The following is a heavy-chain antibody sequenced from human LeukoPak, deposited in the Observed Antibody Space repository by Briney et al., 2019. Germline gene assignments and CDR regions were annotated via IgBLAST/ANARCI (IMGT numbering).Heavy chain of an antibody. D-gene: IGHD6-13*01. CDR3: ARDVIAAAGKGAFDI. V-gene: IGHV3-30*04. CDR1: GFTFSSYA. Sequence: PGGSLRLSCAASGFTFSSYAMHWVRQAPGKGLEWVAVISYDGSNKYYADSVKGRFTISRDNSKNTLYLQMNSLRAEDTAVYYCARDVIAAAGKGAFDIWGQGTMVTVSS. CDR2: ISYDGSNK. J-gene: IGHJ3*02.